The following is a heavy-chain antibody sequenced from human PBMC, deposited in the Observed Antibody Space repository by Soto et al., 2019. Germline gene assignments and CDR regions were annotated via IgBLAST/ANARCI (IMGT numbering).Heavy chain of an antibody. D-gene: IGHD1-1*01. Sequence: QVQLQESGPGLVKPSETLSLTCIVSGGSISSYYWSWIRQPAGKGLEWIGRIYTSGGTNYNPSLKSRVTMSVDTSKNQFSLQLSSVTAADTAVYYCAGDLQLRKGGDDAFDIWGQGTMVTVSS. CDR1: GGSISSYY. J-gene: IGHJ3*02. V-gene: IGHV4-4*07. CDR3: AGDLQLRKGGDDAFDI. CDR2: IYTSGGT.